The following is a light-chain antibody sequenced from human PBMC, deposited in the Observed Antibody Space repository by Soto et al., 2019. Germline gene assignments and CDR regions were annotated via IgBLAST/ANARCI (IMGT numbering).Light chain of an antibody. Sequence: QSVLTQPPSASGTPGQRITISCSGSSSNIGSHTVNWHQQVPGTAPKLLIYYDNLRPSGVPDRISGSKSGTSASLAISGLQSDDEADYYCAAWDDSLNGRVFGTGTKLTVL. CDR1: SSNIGSHT. CDR2: YDN. V-gene: IGLV1-44*01. CDR3: AAWDDSLNGRV. J-gene: IGLJ1*01.